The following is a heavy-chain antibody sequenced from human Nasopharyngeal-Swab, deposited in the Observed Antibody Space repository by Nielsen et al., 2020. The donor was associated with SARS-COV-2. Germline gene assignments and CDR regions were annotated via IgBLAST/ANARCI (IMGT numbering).Heavy chain of an antibody. Sequence: GESLKISCQGSGYTFTSYWINWVRQMPGRGLEWMGRYAPSDSTTAYNPSFQGHVTISVDKSLSTAFLQWNSLKASDSAMYYCARHSDVMGSVYWGQGTPVTVTS. CDR2: YAPSDSTT. CDR3: ARHSDVMGSVY. V-gene: IGHV5-10-1*01. J-gene: IGHJ4*02. D-gene: IGHD3-16*01. CDR1: GYTFTSYW.